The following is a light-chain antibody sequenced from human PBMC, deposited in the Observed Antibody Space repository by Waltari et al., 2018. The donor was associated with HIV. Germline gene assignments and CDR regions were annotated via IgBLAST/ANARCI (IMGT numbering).Light chain of an antibody. Sequence: QSALTQPASVSGSPGQSITISCTGTSSDVGRYNYVSWYQQHPGKAPKLLIYEVSNRPTGVSNRVSGSKSGNTASLTISGLQAEDEALYYCSSYTVTGTLNWVFGGGTKLTV. CDR2: EVS. V-gene: IGLV2-14*03. J-gene: IGLJ3*02. CDR1: SSDVGRYNY. CDR3: SSYTVTGTLNWV.